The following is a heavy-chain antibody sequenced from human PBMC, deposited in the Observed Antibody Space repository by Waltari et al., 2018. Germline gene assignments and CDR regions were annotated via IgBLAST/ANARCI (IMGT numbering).Heavy chain of an antibody. Sequence: QVQLQESGPGLVKPSETLSLTCTVSGGSISSYYWCWLRQPPGKGLEWIGYIYYSGSTNYNPSLKSRVTISVDTSKNQFSLKLSSVTAADTAVYYCARFGIAVAGTRGFDYWGQGTLVTVSS. J-gene: IGHJ4*02. CDR2: IYYSGST. D-gene: IGHD6-19*01. CDR3: ARFGIAVAGTRGFDY. CDR1: GGSISSYY. V-gene: IGHV4-59*01.